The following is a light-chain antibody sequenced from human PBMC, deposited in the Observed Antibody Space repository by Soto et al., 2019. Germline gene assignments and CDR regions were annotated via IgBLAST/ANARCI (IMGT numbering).Light chain of an antibody. J-gene: IGKJ1*01. CDR2: GAS. V-gene: IGKV3-20*01. CDR1: QTVSRNY. CDR3: QQYGGPVPWA. Sequence: EVVLTQSPCTLSFSPGERATVSFMASQTVSRNYLAWYQKKPGQAPRLLIYGASTRAAGIPDRFSGSGSGTDFTLTITRLEPEDFAVYYCQQYGGPVPWAFGQGTKVDIK.